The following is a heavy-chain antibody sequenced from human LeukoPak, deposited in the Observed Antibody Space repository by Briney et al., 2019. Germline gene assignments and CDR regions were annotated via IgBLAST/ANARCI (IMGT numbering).Heavy chain of an antibody. J-gene: IGHJ5*02. V-gene: IGHV4-39*01. CDR1: GGSISSSGYY. CDR3: ARHEYSGSYYGLSWFDP. CDR2: IYYSGST. Sequence: PSETLSLTCTVSGGSISSSGYYWGWIRQPPGKGLEWVASIYYSGSTYYNPSLKSRVTISVDTSKNQLSLKLSSLTAADTAVYYCARHEYSGSYYGLSWFDPWGQGTLVTVSS. D-gene: IGHD1-26*01.